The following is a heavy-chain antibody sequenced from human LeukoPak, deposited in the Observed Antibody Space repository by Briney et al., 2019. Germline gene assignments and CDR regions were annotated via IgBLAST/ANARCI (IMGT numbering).Heavy chain of an antibody. J-gene: IGHJ5*02. CDR2: IYYRRST. CDR1: GGSISSTIYY. V-gene: IGHV4-39*07. CDR3: ARDSRSGWGNWFDP. D-gene: IGHD6-19*01. Sequence: SETLSLTCTVSGGSISSTIYYWGWIRQPPGKGLEWIGSIYYRRSTYYNPSLKSRVAISVDTSKNQFSLKLSSVTAADTAVYYCARDSRSGWGNWFDPWGQGTLVTVSS.